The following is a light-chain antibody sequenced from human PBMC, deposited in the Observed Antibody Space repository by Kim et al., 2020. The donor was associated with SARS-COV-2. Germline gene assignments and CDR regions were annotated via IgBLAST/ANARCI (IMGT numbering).Light chain of an antibody. CDR2: AAS. CDR3: QEYDSSAKT. J-gene: IGKJ1*01. Sequence: PVERAARSCGASQSISSRYLAWYQQKPGLAPRLLIYAASTRASGIPDRFSGSGSGTDFTLTISRLEPEDFAVYYCQEYDSSAKTFGQGTKVDIK. CDR1: QSISSRY. V-gene: IGKV3D-20*01.